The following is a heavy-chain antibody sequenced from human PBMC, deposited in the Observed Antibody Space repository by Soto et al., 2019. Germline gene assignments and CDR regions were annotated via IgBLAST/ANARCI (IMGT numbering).Heavy chain of an antibody. CDR3: AKDLDDYGYFQH. CDR2: ISSRGGSA. Sequence: EVQLLESGGGLVQPGGSLRLSCAASGFTFSSYAMGWVRQAPGKGLEWVSTISSRGGSAYYADSVKGRFTISRDNSKNTLYLQMNSLTAEDTAVYYCAKDLDDYGYFQHWGQGTLVTVSS. D-gene: IGHD4-17*01. CDR1: GFTFSSYA. J-gene: IGHJ1*01. V-gene: IGHV3-23*01.